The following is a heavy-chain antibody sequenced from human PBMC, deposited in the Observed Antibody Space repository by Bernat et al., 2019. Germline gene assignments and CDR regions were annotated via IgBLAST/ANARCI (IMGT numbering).Heavy chain of an antibody. V-gene: IGHV4-59*01. J-gene: IGHJ4*02. D-gene: IGHD3-22*01. CDR2: IHSSGST. Sequence: QVQLQESGPGLVKPSETLSLTCTVSGGSIGSYYWSWIRQPPGKGLEWIGYIHSSGSTNYNPSLKSRVTMSVDTSKNQFSLKLNSVTAADMAVYYCATSGRVVTYYFDYWGQGTLVTVSS. CDR1: GGSIGSYY. CDR3: ATSGRVVTYYFDY.